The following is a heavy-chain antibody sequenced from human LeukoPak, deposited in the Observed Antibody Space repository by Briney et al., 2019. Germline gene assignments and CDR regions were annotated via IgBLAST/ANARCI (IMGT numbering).Heavy chain of an antibody. J-gene: IGHJ4*02. V-gene: IGHV3-7*01. Sequence: GSLRLSCAASGFPFSYWMTWVRQAPGKGLEWVANIKHDGSGKNYVDSVKGRLTISRDNAKNSLYLQMNSLRAEDTAVYYCARNRRCCGEDYWGQGTQVTVSS. D-gene: IGHD2-21*01. CDR1: GFPFSYW. CDR3: ARNRRCCGEDY. CDR2: IKHDGSGK.